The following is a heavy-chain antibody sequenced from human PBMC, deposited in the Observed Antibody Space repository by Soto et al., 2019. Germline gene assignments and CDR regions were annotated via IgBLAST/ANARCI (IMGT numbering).Heavy chain of an antibody. D-gene: IGHD6-6*01. CDR3: TTAIAAPTTYYFDY. CDR1: GFTFSNAW. J-gene: IGHJ4*02. V-gene: IGHV3-15*07. CDR2: IKSKTDGGTT. Sequence: TGGSLRLSCAASGFTFSNAWMNWVRQAPGKGLEWVGRIKSKTDGGTTDYAAPVKGRFTISRDDSKNTLYLQMNSLKTEDTAVYYCTTAIAAPTTYYFDYWGQGTLVTRLL.